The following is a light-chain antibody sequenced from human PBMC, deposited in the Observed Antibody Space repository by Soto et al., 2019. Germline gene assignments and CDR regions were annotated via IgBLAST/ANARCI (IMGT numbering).Light chain of an antibody. Sequence: QSVLTQPPSVSGAPGQRVTISCTGSGSNIGAGYDIHWYQQVPGTAPKPLIYANTNRASGVPDRFSGSKSGTSASLAITGRQAEDEADYYCQSYDTSLSGYVFGPGTKVTVL. J-gene: IGLJ1*01. V-gene: IGLV1-40*01. CDR1: GSNIGAGYD. CDR2: ANT. CDR3: QSYDTSLSGYV.